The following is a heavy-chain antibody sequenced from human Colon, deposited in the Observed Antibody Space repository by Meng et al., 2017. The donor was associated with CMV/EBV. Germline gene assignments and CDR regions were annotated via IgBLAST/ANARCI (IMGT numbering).Heavy chain of an antibody. V-gene: IGHV1-2*02. Sequence: ASVKVSCKASGYTFTGYYIHWVRQAPGQGLECMGWINPNSGGTKYTQNFQGRVTMTRDTSISTAYMELRRLRSDDTAIYYCARNRADGDYNSHWGQGTLVTVSS. J-gene: IGHJ4*01. CDR3: ARNRADGDYNSH. D-gene: IGHD4-17*01. CDR1: GYTFTGYY. CDR2: INPNSGGT.